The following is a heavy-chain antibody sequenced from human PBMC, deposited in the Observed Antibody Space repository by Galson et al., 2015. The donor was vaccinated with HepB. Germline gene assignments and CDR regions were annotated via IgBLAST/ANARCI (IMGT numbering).Heavy chain of an antibody. CDR3: ARSEYSLFYFDY. J-gene: IGHJ4*02. CDR2: ISFDGSYI. D-gene: IGHD5-12*01. Sequence: RLSCAVSGFLFTTYPVHWVRQAPGKGPEWVAVISFDGSYINYADSVRGRFIISRDNSNNFLYLEMNSLRPDDTAIYYCARSEYSLFYFDYWGQGTVVTVSS. V-gene: IGHV3-30*04. CDR1: GFLFTTYP.